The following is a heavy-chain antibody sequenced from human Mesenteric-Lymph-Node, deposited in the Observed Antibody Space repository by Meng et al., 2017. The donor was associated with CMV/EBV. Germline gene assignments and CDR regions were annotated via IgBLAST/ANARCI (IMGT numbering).Heavy chain of an antibody. CDR3: AKNRHSSNWLSFYYYGMDV. CDR1: GFSFSDFY. Sequence: GESLKISCAASGFSFSDFYMNWIRQAPGKGLEWVSFISPGSTTKYYADSVKGRFTISRDNAKNSLYLQMHNLRAEDTAVYYCAKNRHSSNWLSFYYYGMDVWGQGTTVTVSS. D-gene: IGHD6-13*01. J-gene: IGHJ6*02. CDR2: ISPGSTTK. V-gene: IGHV3-11*04.